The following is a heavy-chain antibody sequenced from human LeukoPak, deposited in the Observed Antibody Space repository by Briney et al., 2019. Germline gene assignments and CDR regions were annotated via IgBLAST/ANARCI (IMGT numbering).Heavy chain of an antibody. CDR2: IYYSGTA. CDR1: GGSISSGDFY. D-gene: IGHD2-8*01. J-gene: IGHJ4*02. CDR3: ARFSNAHGVKFDY. V-gene: IGHV4-31*01. Sequence: SQTLSLTCTVSGGSISSGDFYWSWVRQHPEKGLEWIGYIYYSGTAYYNPSLKSLVTMSVDTSKNQFSLKLDSVTAADTAVYYCARFSNAHGVKFDYWGQGTLVTVSS.